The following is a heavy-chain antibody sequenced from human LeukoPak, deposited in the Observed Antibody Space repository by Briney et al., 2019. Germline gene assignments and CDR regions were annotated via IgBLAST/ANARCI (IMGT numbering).Heavy chain of an antibody. J-gene: IGHJ4*02. V-gene: IGHV3-30*02. CDR3: AKDLLSGSYFDY. CDR1: GFTFSSYG. Sequence: GGSLRLSCAASGFTFSSYGMHWVRQAPGEGLEWVAFIRYDGSNKYYADSVKGRFTISRDNSKNTLYLQMNSLRAEDTAVYYCAKDLLSGSYFDYWGQGTLVTVSS. D-gene: IGHD1-26*01. CDR2: IRYDGSNK.